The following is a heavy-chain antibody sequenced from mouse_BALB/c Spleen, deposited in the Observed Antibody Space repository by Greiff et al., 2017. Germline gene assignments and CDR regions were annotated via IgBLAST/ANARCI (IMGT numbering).Heavy chain of an antibody. V-gene: IGHV1-7*01. CDR2: INPSTGYT. Sequence: VQLQQSGAELAKPGASVKMSCKASGYTFTSYWMHWVKQRPGQGLEWIGYINPSTGYTEYNQKFKDKATLTADKSSSTAYMQLSSLTSEDSAVYYCARGNYRYLYAMDYWGQGTSVTVSS. J-gene: IGHJ4*01. D-gene: IGHD2-14*01. CDR1: GYTFTSYW. CDR3: ARGNYRYLYAMDY.